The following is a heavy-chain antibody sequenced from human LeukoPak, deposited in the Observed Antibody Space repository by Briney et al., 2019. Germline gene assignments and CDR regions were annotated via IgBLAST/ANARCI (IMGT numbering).Heavy chain of an antibody. CDR1: GGSISTYY. CDR3: ARDPRDIVVVPAAIQENWFDP. CDR2: IHYSGST. D-gene: IGHD2-2*01. V-gene: IGHV4-59*12. J-gene: IGHJ5*02. Sequence: KTSETLSLTCAVSGGSISTYYWSWIRQPPGKGLEWTGYIHYSGSTNYNPSLKSRVTISVDTSKNQFSLKLSSVTAADTAVYYCARDPRDIVVVPAAIQENWFDPWGQGTLVTVSS.